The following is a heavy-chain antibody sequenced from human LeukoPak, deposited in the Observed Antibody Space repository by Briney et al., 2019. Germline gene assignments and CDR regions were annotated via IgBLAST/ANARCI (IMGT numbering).Heavy chain of an antibody. V-gene: IGHV3-21*01. D-gene: IGHD4-23*01. Sequence: GGSLRLSCVASGFTFSSYSMNWVRQAPGKGLEWVSSISSSSSYIYYADSVKGRFTISRDNAKNSLYLQMNSLRAEDTAVYYCARAQTTVVTYYYYYGMDVWGQGTTVTVSS. CDR1: GFTFSSYS. CDR3: ARAQTTVVTYYYYYGMDV. J-gene: IGHJ6*02. CDR2: ISSSSSYI.